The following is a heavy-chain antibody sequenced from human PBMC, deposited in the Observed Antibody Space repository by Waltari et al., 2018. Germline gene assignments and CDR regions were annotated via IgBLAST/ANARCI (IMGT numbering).Heavy chain of an antibody. D-gene: IGHD3-10*01. CDR3: ARSFGGSGSYKFDY. J-gene: IGHJ4*02. V-gene: IGHV4-39*02. Sequence: QLQLKESGPRLVKSSETLSLTCTISGGSISTSTHYWAWIRQTPGKGPEWIGSVSYNGNAYYNPSLESRVTISVDRSKNHFSLDLESVTTPDTSIYFCARSFGGSGSYKFDYWGQGILVTVSS. CDR2: VSYNGNA. CDR1: GGSISTSTHY.